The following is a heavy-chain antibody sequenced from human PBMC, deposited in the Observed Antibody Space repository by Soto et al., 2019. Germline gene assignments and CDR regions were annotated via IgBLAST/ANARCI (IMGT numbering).Heavy chain of an antibody. CDR2: ITATFGAV. D-gene: IGHD6-6*01. Sequence: QVQLVQSGAEVKKVGSSVKVSCKGSGGTFSSSAMSWMRQAPGQGLEWMGGITATFGAVNYAQKFQGRLTITADEFTDTAYMELSSLTSEYSAVYYCAIARRTSSLWFDPWGQGTLVSVSS. V-gene: IGHV1-69*12. J-gene: IGHJ5*02. CDR3: AIARRTSSLWFDP. CDR1: GGTFSSSA.